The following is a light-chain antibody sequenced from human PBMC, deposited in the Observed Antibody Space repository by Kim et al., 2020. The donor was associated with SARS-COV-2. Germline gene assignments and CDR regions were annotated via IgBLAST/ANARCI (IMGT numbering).Light chain of an antibody. CDR3: CSYAGSYTLV. J-gene: IGLJ2*01. Sequence: GQSVTIPCTGTSSDVGGYNYVSWYHQHPGKAPKLMIYDVSKRPSGVPDRFSGSKSGNTASLTISGLQAEDEADYYCCSYAGSYTLVFGGGTQLTV. V-gene: IGLV2-11*01. CDR1: SSDVGGYNY. CDR2: DVS.